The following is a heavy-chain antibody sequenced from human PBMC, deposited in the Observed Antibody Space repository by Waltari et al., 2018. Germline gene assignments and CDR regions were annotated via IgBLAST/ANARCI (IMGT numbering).Heavy chain of an antibody. CDR3: AKEGPAVHFDY. J-gene: IGHJ4*02. Sequence: QVLLVESGGGVVQPGRSLRLSCAASGFTFSSHALYWVRQPPGKGLEWVAVISYDGSNKYYADSVRGRFTISRDNSKNTLYLQMNSLRTEDTAVYYCAKEGPAVHFDYWGQGTLVTVSS. CDR2: ISYDGSNK. CDR1: GFTFSSHA. V-gene: IGHV3-30-3*01. D-gene: IGHD6-19*01.